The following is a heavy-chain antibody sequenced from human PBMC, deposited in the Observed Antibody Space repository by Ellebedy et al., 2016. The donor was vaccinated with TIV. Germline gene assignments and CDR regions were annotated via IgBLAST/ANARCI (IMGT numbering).Heavy chain of an antibody. J-gene: IGHJ4*02. CDR2: VTPTGGN. CDR1: GGSLGNAW. V-gene: IGHV4-34*01. Sequence: MPSETLSLTCEVYGGSLGNAWWSWIRQAPGKGLEWIGEVTPTGGNNFNPSLKSRVTISRDTSTRQISLRLSSVTASDTAVYYCARHPDDFDSWGQGTLVTVSS. CDR3: ARHPDDFDS.